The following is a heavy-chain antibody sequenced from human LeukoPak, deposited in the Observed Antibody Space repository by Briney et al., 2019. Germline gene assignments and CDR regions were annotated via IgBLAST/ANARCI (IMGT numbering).Heavy chain of an antibody. CDR3: ARGGIVAPNWFDP. D-gene: IGHD1-26*01. CDR1: GGSISSYY. J-gene: IGHJ5*02. CDR2: IYYSGST. V-gene: IGHV4-59*01. Sequence: PSETLSLTCTVSGGSISSYYCSWIRQPPGKGLEWIGYIYYSGSTNYNPSLKSRVTISVATSKNQFSLKLSSVTAADTAVYYCARGGIVAPNWFDPWGQGTLVTVSS.